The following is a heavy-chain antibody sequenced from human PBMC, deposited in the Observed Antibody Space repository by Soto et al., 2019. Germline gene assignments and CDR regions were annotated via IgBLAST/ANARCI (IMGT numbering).Heavy chain of an antibody. D-gene: IGHD3-22*01. CDR2: ISYDGSNK. Sequence: SLRLSWAASGFTFSSYAMHWVRQAPGKGMEWVAVISYDGSNKYYADSVKGRFTISRDNSKNTLYLQMNSLRAEDTAVYKRAIFFFYDSSGFLPYFYSCAQGTLVTVSS. V-gene: IGHV3-30-3*01. CDR3: AIFFFYDSSGFLPYFYS. CDR1: GFTFSSYA. J-gene: IGHJ4*02.